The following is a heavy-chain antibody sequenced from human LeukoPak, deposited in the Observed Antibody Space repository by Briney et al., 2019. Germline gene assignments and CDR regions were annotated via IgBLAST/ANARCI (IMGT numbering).Heavy chain of an antibody. J-gene: IGHJ4*02. Sequence: GGSLRLSCASSGFTFNNYAMTWVRQAPGKGLEWVSSITASGGSTYCADSVKGRFTIPRDNSKNTLYLQMSSLRAEDTAVYYCARDYPTSGIVTIFDYWGQGTLVTVSS. CDR1: GFTFNNYA. D-gene: IGHD1-1*01. V-gene: IGHV3-23*01. CDR2: ITASGGST. CDR3: ARDYPTSGIVTIFDY.